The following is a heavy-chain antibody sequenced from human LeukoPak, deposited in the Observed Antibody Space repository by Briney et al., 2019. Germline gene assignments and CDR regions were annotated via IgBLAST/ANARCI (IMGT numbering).Heavy chain of an antibody. J-gene: IGHJ4*02. V-gene: IGHV4-39*07. CDR3: ARDADYYGSGIFDY. Sequence: SETLSLTCTVSGGSISGSSYYWGWIRQPPGKGLEWIGSIYYSGSTYYNPSLKSRVTISVDTSKNQFSLKLSSVTAADTAVYYCARDADYYGSGIFDYWGQGTLVTVSS. CDR2: IYYSGST. D-gene: IGHD3-10*01. CDR1: GGSISGSSYY.